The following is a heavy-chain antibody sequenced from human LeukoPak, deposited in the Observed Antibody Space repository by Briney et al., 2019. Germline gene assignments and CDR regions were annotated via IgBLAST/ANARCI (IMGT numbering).Heavy chain of an antibody. CDR2: VYHSGST. CDR1: AYSISSGYY. J-gene: IGHJ4*02. Sequence: SETLSLTCTVSAYSISSGYYWGFIRQPPGKGLEWIGSVYHSGSTYYNPSLKSRVTISVDTSKNQFSLKLSSVTAADTAVYYCARAYLDTAMVDYWGQGTLVTVSS. V-gene: IGHV4-38-2*02. CDR3: ARAYLDTAMVDY. D-gene: IGHD5-18*01.